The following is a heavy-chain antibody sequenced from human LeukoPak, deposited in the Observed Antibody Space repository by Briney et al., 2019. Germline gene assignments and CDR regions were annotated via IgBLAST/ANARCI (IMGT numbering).Heavy chain of an antibody. CDR3: ARDAPVWRYSPGGMDV. CDR2: INPNSGGT. D-gene: IGHD3-9*01. J-gene: IGHJ6*02. CDR1: GYTCTGYY. V-gene: IGHV1-2*02. Sequence: ASVKLSCNASGYTCTGYYMHWVRQPPGQGLEWMGWINPNSGGTNYAQKLQGRVTMTRDTSISTAYMELSGLRSDDTAVYYCARDAPVWRYSPGGMDVWGQGTTVTVSS.